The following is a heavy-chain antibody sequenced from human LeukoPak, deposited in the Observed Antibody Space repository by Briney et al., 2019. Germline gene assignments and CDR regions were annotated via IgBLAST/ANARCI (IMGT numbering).Heavy chain of an antibody. CDR1: GYSISSGYC. V-gene: IGHV4-38-2*02. CDR3: ARGRGELTYYDFWSGPLPPYYYYMDV. D-gene: IGHD3-3*01. J-gene: IGHJ6*03. CDR2: ISHRGSP. Sequence: SETLSLTCIVSGYSISSGYCRGWIRQAPGKGLEWIGSISHRGSPYYNPSLKSRVTMSADTSKNQFSLKLSSVTAADTAVYYCARGRGELTYYDFWSGPLPPYYYYMDVWGKGTTVTVSS.